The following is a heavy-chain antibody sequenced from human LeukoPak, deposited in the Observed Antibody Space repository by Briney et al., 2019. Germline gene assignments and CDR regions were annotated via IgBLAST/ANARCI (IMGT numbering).Heavy chain of an antibody. CDR1: GDSISNYY. V-gene: IGHV4-59*01. D-gene: IGHD5-12*01. CDR2: YSGST. CDR3: AKVKNRDGYNFFFDS. Sequence: SETLSLTCTASGDSISNYYWTWIRQPPGKGLEWIGYYSGSTNYNPSLKSRVTISVDTSKNQFSVKLSSVTAADTAIYYCAKVKNRDGYNFFFDSWGQGTLVTVSS. J-gene: IGHJ4*02.